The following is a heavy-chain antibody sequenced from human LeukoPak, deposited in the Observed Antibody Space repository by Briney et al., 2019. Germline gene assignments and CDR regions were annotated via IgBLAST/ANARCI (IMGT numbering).Heavy chain of an antibody. Sequence: ASVKVSCKVSGYSLTELSMHWVRQTPGKGLEWMGGFDPEAGETIYAQKFQGRVTVTEDTSTDTAYMELSSLRSEDTAVFYCATWAGAVIVDKNGGVYWGQGTLVTVSS. D-gene: IGHD3-22*01. CDR3: ATWAGAVIVDKNGGVY. CDR2: FDPEAGET. CDR1: GYSLTELS. J-gene: IGHJ4*02. V-gene: IGHV1-24*01.